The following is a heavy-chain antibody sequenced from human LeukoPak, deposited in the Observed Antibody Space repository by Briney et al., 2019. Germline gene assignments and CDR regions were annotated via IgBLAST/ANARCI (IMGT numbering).Heavy chain of an antibody. V-gene: IGHV4-34*01. J-gene: IGHJ4*02. CDR3: ARASIAAAGPTFDY. CDR1: GGSFSGYS. CDR2: INHSGST. Sequence: PSETLSLTCAAYGGSFSGYSWSWIRQPPGKGLEWIGEINHSGSTNYNPSLKSRVTISVDTSKNQFSLKLSSVTAADTAVYYCARASIAAAGPTFDYWGQGTLVTVSS. D-gene: IGHD6-13*01.